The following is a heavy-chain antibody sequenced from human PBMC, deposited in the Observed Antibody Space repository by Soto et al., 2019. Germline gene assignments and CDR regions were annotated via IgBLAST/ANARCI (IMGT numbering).Heavy chain of an antibody. D-gene: IGHD5-18*01. CDR3: AKDQLGYSYGSDFDY. CDR2: ISGSGGST. CDR1: GFTFSSYA. V-gene: IGHV3-23*01. J-gene: IGHJ4*02. Sequence: EVQLLESGGGLVQPGGSLRLSCAASGFTFSSYAMSWVRQAPGKGLEWVSAISGSGGSTYYADSVKGRFTISRDNSKNPLYLQMNSLRAEDTAVYYCAKDQLGYSYGSDFDYWGQGTLVTVSS.